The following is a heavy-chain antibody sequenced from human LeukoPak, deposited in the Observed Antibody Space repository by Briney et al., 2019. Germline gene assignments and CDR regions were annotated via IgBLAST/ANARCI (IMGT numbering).Heavy chain of an antibody. CDR3: AREISYYDFWSGYFRWFDP. J-gene: IGHJ5*02. Sequence: PGGSLRLSCAASGFTFSSYWMSWVRQAPGKGLEWVANIKQDGSEKYYVDSVKGRFTISRDNAKNSLYLQMNSLRAEDTAVYYCAREISYYDFWSGYFRWFDPWGQGTLVTVSS. CDR2: IKQDGSEK. V-gene: IGHV3-7*01. D-gene: IGHD3-3*01. CDR1: GFTFSSYW.